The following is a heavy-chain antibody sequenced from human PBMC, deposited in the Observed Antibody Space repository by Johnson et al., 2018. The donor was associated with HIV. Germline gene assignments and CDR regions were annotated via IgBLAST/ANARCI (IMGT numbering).Heavy chain of an antibody. J-gene: IGHJ3*02. CDR3: ARGYILTGYSGAFDM. CDR1: GFTFSAYA. V-gene: IGHV3-20*04. D-gene: IGHD3-9*01. Sequence: EVQLVESGGGVVQPGRSLRLSCAASGFTFSAYAMHWVRQAPGKGLEWVTGINWSGDSTEYADSVKGRFTVSRDNARNSLYLQINGLRAEDTAFYYCARGYILTGYSGAFDMWGQGTMVTVSS. CDR2: INWSGDST.